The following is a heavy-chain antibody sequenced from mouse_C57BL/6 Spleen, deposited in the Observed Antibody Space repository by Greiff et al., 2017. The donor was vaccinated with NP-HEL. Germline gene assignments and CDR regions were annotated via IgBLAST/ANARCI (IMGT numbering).Heavy chain of an antibody. D-gene: IGHD1-1*01. V-gene: IGHV1-15*01. CDR3: TRDRVNYYGSSFYAMDY. CDR1: GYTFTDYE. J-gene: IGHJ4*01. CDR2: IDPETGGT. Sequence: QVQLQQSGAELVRPGASVTLSCKASGYTFTDYEMHWVKQTPVHGLEWIGAIDPETGGTAYNQKFKGKAILTAEKSSSPAYMELRSLTSSDSAVYYCTRDRVNYYGSSFYAMDYWGQGTSVTVSS.